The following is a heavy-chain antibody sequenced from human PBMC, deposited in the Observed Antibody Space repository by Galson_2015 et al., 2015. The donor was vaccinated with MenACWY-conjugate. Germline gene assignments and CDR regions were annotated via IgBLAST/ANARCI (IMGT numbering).Heavy chain of an antibody. Sequence: SVKVSCKASGYTFTTYYMHWVRQAPGQGLEWMGIIRPSGDDGTTYAQKFQGRVTMTRDTSTSTVYMDLSSLRSEDTAVYYCVREYRGGSFDYLGQGILVTVSS. CDR3: VREYRGGSFDY. J-gene: IGHJ4*02. CDR2: IRPSGDDGT. CDR1: GYTFTTYY. V-gene: IGHV1-46*01. D-gene: IGHD1-26*01.